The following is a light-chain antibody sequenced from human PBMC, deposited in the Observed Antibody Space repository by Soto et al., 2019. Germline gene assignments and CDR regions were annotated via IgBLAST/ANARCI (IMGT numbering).Light chain of an antibody. Sequence: QSALTQPPSASGSPGQSVTISCTGTSSDVGGYNYVSWYQQHPGKAPKLMIYEVSKRPSGVPDRFSGSKSGNTASLTVSGLQAEDEADYYCNSYGGSNNFVFGNGTKVTVL. CDR3: NSYGGSNNFV. J-gene: IGLJ1*01. CDR1: SSDVGGYNY. CDR2: EVS. V-gene: IGLV2-8*01.